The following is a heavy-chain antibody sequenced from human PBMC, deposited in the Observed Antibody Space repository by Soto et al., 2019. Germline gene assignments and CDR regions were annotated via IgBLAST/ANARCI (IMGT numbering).Heavy chain of an antibody. CDR3: AVSRYCRSTSCYFYYYHGMDV. V-gene: IGHV4-31*03. CDR2: IYYTGRT. D-gene: IGHD2-2*01. Sequence: ASETLSLTCTVSGGSISSGDYYWSWIRQHPGKGLEWIGYIYYTGRTSYNPSLKSRVTISIDASKNQFSLKLNSVAAADTAVYYCAVSRYCRSTSCYFYYYHGMDVWGQGTTVTVSS. CDR1: GGSISSGDYY. J-gene: IGHJ6*02.